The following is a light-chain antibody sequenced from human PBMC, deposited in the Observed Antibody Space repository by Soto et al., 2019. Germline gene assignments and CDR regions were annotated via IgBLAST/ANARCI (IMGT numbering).Light chain of an antibody. CDR3: QQYSSSPLT. CDR2: GAS. CDR1: QTVRNNY. V-gene: IGKV3-20*01. J-gene: IGKJ4*01. Sequence: EFVLTQSPGTLSLSPGERATLSCRASQTVRNNYLAWYQQKPGQAPRLLIYGASSRATGVPDRFSGSGAGTDFTLTISSLESEDAAVYYCQQYSSSPLTFGGGTKVDTK.